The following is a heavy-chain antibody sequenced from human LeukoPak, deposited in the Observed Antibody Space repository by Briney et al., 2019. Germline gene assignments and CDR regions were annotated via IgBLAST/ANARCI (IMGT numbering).Heavy chain of an antibody. D-gene: IGHD5-24*01. J-gene: IGHJ4*02. CDR2: IYTSGST. Sequence: PSETLSLTCTVSGGSISSGSYYWSWIRQPAGKGLEWIGRIYTSGSTNYNPSLKSRVTISLDTSRNQFSLKLSSVTAADTAVYYCARGRRDGYNLEYFDKWGQGTLVTVSS. V-gene: IGHV4-61*02. CDR1: GGSISSGSYY. CDR3: ARGRRDGYNLEYFDK.